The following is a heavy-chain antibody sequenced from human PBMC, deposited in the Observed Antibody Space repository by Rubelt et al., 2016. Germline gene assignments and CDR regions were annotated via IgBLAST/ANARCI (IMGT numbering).Heavy chain of an antibody. CDR1: GGPFDDYA. CDR2: ISAYNGDT. D-gene: IGHD1-14*01. J-gene: IGHJ4*02. Sequence: QVQLVQSGAEVKRPGSSVRISCKASGGPFDDYAVSWVRQAPGQGLEWMSWISAYNGDTNFARHLQDRVTVTIDTSTNTVYMELRSLRSDDTAVYYCARSACGRKYCDYFDSWGQGTPVTVS. V-gene: IGHV1-18*01. CDR3: ARSACGRKYCDYFDS.